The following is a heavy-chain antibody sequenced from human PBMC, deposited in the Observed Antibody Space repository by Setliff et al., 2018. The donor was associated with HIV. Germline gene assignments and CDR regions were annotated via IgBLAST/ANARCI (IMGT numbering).Heavy chain of an antibody. J-gene: IGHJ6*02. D-gene: IGHD6-13*01. CDR3: ASSWSRVPYYGLDV. CDR2: MNPNSGNT. Sequence: ASVKVSCKASGHTFTSYDINWVRQATGRGLEWMGWMNPNSGNTDYAQKFQGRVTMTRNTSISTAYMELSSLRSEDSAVYYCASSWSRVPYYGLDVWGQGTTVTVSS. V-gene: IGHV1-8*01. CDR1: GHTFTSYD.